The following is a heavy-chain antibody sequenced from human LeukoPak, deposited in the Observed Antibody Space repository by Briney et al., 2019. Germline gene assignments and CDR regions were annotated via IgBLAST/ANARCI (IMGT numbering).Heavy chain of an antibody. CDR1: GGSISIYY. V-gene: IGHV4-4*08. Sequence: SETLSLTCTVSGGSISIYYWSWIRQPPGKGLEWIGYTYNSGSTYYNPSLKSRVTISVDTSKNQSSLKLSSVTAADTAVYYCARLGYSYGPFDYWGQGTLVTVSS. CDR2: TYNSGST. CDR3: ARLGYSYGPFDY. J-gene: IGHJ4*02. D-gene: IGHD5-18*01.